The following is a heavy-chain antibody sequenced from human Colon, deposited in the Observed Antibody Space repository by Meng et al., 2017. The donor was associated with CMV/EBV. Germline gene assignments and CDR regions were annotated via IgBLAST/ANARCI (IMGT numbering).Heavy chain of an antibody. D-gene: IGHD1/OR15-1a*01. CDR1: GYTFKNFG. CDR2: ITPMFDKP. Sequence: SVKVSCKASGYTFKNFGISWVRQAPGQGLEWMGRITPMFDKPAYAQIFRGRVTMTADRSTYTVSMELTSLRSDDTAVYYCARDRTHDGMDVWGQGTTVTVSS. J-gene: IGHJ6*02. CDR3: ARDRTHDGMDV. V-gene: IGHV1-69*06.